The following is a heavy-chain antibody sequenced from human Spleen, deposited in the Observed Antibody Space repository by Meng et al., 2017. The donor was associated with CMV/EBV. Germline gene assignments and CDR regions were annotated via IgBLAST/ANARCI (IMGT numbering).Heavy chain of an antibody. J-gene: IGHJ4*02. CDR1: GFTFSDYY. Sequence: GESLKISCAASGFTFSDYYMSWIRQAPGKGLEWVSYISSSGSTIYYADSVKGRFTISRDNAKNSLYLQMNSLRAEDTAVYYCAREGDLYGLYYCDYWGQGTLVTVSS. CDR3: AREGDLYGLYYCDY. V-gene: IGHV3-11*01. CDR2: ISSSGSTI. D-gene: IGHD2-8*01.